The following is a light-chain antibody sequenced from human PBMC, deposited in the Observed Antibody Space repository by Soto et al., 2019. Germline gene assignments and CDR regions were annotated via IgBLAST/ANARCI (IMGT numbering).Light chain of an antibody. Sequence: QSALTQPASVSGSPGQSITISCTGTSSDVGAYNYVSWYQQHPGKAPKLMIFEVSDRPSGVSNRFSGSKSGNTASQTISGLQAEDEADYYCSSYTSSNTLVFGGGTKVTVL. J-gene: IGLJ2*01. CDR2: EVS. CDR1: SSDVGAYNY. CDR3: SSYTSSNTLV. V-gene: IGLV2-14*01.